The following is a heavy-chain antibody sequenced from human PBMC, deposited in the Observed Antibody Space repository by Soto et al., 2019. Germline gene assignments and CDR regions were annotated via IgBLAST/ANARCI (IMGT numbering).Heavy chain of an antibody. CDR1: GGTFSSYA. CDR3: ARDPGNYYDSPAPPLGDV. V-gene: IGHV1-69*01. J-gene: IGHJ6*02. D-gene: IGHD3-22*01. Sequence: QVQLVQSGAEVKKPGSSVKVSCKASGGTFSSYAISWVRQAPGQGLEWMGGIIPIFGTANYAQKFQGRVTITADESTSTAYMELSSLRSEDTAVYYCARDPGNYYDSPAPPLGDVWGQGTTVTVSS. CDR2: IIPIFGTA.